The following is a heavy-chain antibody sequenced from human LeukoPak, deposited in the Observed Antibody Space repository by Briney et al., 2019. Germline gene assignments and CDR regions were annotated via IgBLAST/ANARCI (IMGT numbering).Heavy chain of an antibody. J-gene: IGHJ4*02. CDR2: IYYSGST. CDR3: AKNTWELLQ. V-gene: IGHV4-59*01. CDR1: GVSISSYS. Sequence: SETLSSTSTAPGVSISSYSWSWFRQPQGKGLEWIGYIYYSGSTNYNPSLKSRVTISVDTSKNQFSLKLSSVTAADTAVYYCAKNTWELLQWGQGTLVTVSS. D-gene: IGHD1-26*01.